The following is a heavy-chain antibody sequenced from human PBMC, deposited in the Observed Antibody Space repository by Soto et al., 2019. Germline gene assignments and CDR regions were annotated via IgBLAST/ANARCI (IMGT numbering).Heavy chain of an antibody. CDR2: INYGGSS. CDR1: GGSFSSDGYS. CDR3: ARGDVLLYFDWLSSFDF. J-gene: IGHJ5*01. Sequence: PSGTLSLTCAVSGGSFSSDGYSWSWIRQHPGKGREWIGYINYGGSSYSNPSLKSRVTISVDTSKNQFSLKLSSVTAADTAVYYCARGDVLLYFDWLSSFDFWGQGTLVTVSS. D-gene: IGHD3-9*01. V-gene: IGHV4-31*11.